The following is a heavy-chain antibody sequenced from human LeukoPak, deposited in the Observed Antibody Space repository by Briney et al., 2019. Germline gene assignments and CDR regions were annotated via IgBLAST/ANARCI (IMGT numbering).Heavy chain of an antibody. CDR3: ARAASGDAVDYYGSGRRYYYYYMDV. V-gene: IGHV4-4*07. CDR2: IDTSGNT. Sequence: PSETLSLTCTVSGGSISGYYWSWIRQPAGKGLEWIGRIDTSGNTNYNSSLKSRVTMSLDTSKNQFSLEEMSVTAADTAVYYCARAASGDAVDYYGSGRRYYYYYMDVWGKGTTVTISS. J-gene: IGHJ6*03. D-gene: IGHD3-10*01. CDR1: GGSISGYY.